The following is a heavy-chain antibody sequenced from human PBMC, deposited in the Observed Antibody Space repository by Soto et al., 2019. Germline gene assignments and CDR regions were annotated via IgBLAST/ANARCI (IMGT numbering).Heavy chain of an antibody. CDR1: GFTFSSYG. CDR3: ARGWGRGSSPLDY. V-gene: IGHV3-33*01. D-gene: IGHD7-27*01. Sequence: ESVGGVVQPGRSLRLSCAASGFTFSSYGMHWVRQAPGKGLEWVAVIWYDGSNKYYADSVKGRFTISRDNSKNTLYLQMNSLRAEDTAVYYCARGWGRGSSPLDYWGQGTLVTVSS. J-gene: IGHJ4*02. CDR2: IWYDGSNK.